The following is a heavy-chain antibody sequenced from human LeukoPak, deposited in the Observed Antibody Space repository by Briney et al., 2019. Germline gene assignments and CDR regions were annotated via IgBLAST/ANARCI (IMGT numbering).Heavy chain of an antibody. CDR3: ARDRARHQLVENWFDP. D-gene: IGHD6-13*01. CDR1: GFTFSNYG. J-gene: IGHJ5*02. Sequence: GGSLRLSCAASGFTFSNYGMHWVRQAPGKGLEWVAVISYDGSNKYYTDSVKGRFTISRDNSKNTLDLQMNGLGPEDTAVYYCARDRARHQLVENWFDPWGQGTLVTVSS. V-gene: IGHV3-30*19. CDR2: ISYDGSNK.